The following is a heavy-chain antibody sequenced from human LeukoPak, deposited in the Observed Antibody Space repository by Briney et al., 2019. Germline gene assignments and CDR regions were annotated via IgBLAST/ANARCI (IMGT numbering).Heavy chain of an antibody. D-gene: IGHD7-27*01. CDR1: GYTFTSYG. J-gene: IGHJ4*02. V-gene: IGHV1-18*01. CDR3: ARDPGGTWGFDY. Sequence: ASVKVSCKASGYTFTSYGISWVRQAPGQGLEWMGWISIYSGNTNYAQKFQDRISMTTDTSTGTAYMELRSLKSDDTAVYYCARDPGGTWGFDYWGQGALVTVSS. CDR2: ISIYSGNT.